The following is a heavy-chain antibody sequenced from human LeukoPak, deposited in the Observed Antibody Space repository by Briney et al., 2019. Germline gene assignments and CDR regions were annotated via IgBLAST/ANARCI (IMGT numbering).Heavy chain of an antibody. J-gene: IGHJ4*02. CDR1: GFTFSSYW. Sequence: GGSLRLSCVASGFTFSSYWMHWVRQAPGKGLEWVSTIHDDGGKSYYADSVKGRFTISRDNSRNTLNLQMDGLRAEDTALYYCARDWRSQGKDTSGSYFAPLDHWGQGTQVTVSS. CDR2: IHDDGGKS. V-gene: IGHV3-23*01. CDR3: ARDWRSQGKDTSGSYFAPLDH. D-gene: IGHD3-10*01.